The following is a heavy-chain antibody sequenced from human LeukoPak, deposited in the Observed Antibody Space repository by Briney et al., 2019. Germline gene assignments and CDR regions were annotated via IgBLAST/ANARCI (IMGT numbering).Heavy chain of an antibody. CDR1: GGSISSYY. D-gene: IGHD3-22*01. CDR3: AREGDHYDSSGYSRGALDL. CDR2: IYYSGST. J-gene: IGHJ3*01. Sequence: SETLSLTCTVSGGSISSYYWSWIRQPPGKGLEWLGYIYYSGSTNYNPSLKSRVTTSVDTSKNQFSLKLSYVTAADTAVYYCAREGDHYDSSGYSRGALDLWGQGTMVTVSS. V-gene: IGHV4-59*01.